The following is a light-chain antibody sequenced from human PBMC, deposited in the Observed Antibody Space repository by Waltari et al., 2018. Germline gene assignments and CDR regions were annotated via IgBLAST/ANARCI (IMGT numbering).Light chain of an antibody. CDR2: FQSDSDN. J-gene: IGLJ1*01. Sequence: QAVLTQPASLSASPGASASLTCTLRSGIDVGAYRIYWYQKKPGSPPHYLLSFQSDSDNQQGSGVPSRFSGSKDATANAGILLISGLQSEDEADYYCLIWHSVGYVFGTGTEVTVL. CDR3: LIWHSVGYV. V-gene: IGLV5-45*01. CDR1: SGIDVGAYR.